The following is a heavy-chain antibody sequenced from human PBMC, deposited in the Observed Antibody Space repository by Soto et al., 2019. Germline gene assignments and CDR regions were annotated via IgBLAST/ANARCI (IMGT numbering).Heavy chain of an antibody. CDR2: ISVYNGDT. CDR3: ARDRRDSVADRRSFDV. Sequence: ASVKVSCKASGYSFTTYGIIWVRQAHGQGLEYMGWISVYNGDTNYAQKLQGRVTMTTDTSTSTAYMELRSLRSDDTAIYYCARDRRDSVADRRSFDVWGQGTMVTVSS. V-gene: IGHV1-18*01. D-gene: IGHD1-26*01. J-gene: IGHJ3*01. CDR1: GYSFTTYG.